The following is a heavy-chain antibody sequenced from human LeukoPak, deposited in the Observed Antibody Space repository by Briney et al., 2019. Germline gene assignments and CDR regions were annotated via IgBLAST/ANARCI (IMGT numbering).Heavy chain of an antibody. Sequence: SETLSLTCTVSGGSISSYYWSWIRQPPGKGLEWIGYIYYSGSTNYNPSLKSRVTISVDTSKNQFPLKLSSVTAADTAVYYCARAHYYYYYGMDVWGQGTTVTVSS. CDR1: GGSISSYY. CDR3: ARAHYYYYYGMDV. CDR2: IYYSGST. V-gene: IGHV4-59*01. J-gene: IGHJ6*02.